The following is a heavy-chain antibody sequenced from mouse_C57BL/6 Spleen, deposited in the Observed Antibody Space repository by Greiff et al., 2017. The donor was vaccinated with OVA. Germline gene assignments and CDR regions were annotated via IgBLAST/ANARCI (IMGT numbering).Heavy chain of an antibody. V-gene: IGHV1-63*01. Sequence: QVQLQQSGAELVRPGTSVKMSCKASGYTFTNYWIGWAKQRPGHGLEWIGEIYPGGGYTNYNEKFKGKATLTADKSSSTAYMQFSSLTSEDSVIYDGAREIDYNGRNYFDYWGQGTTLTVSS. CDR3: AREIDYNGRNYFDY. CDR1: GYTFTNYW. CDR2: IYPGGGYT. D-gene: IGHD1-1*01. J-gene: IGHJ2*01.